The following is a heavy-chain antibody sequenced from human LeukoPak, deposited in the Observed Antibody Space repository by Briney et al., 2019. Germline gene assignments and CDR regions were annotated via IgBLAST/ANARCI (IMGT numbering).Heavy chain of an antibody. CDR1: GFFFSNYY. CDR3: VRAFGGYDSQRFYYNMDV. V-gene: IGHV3-21*06. D-gene: IGHD5-12*01. J-gene: IGHJ6*03. Sequence: GGSLRLSCAASGFFFSNYYLNWVRQAPGKGLEWVSCIHGSASYNYYADSVKGRFTVSRDSAKNSLYLEMSSLRVEDTAVYYCVRAFGGYDSQRFYYNMDVWGKGTTVTVFS. CDR2: IHGSASYN.